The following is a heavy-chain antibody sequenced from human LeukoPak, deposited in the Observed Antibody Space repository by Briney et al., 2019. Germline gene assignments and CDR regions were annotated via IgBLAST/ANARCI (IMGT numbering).Heavy chain of an antibody. Sequence: PSETLSLTCVVYGGSFSGYYWSWIRQSPGKGLEWIGEINHRGSTNYNPSLKRRVTISLDTSKNQCSLKLSSVTAADTAVYYCAKSPYVSGSYYNWFDPWGQGTLVTVSS. CDR2: INHRGST. CDR3: AKSPYVSGSYYNWFDP. CDR1: GGSFSGYY. V-gene: IGHV4-34*01. J-gene: IGHJ5*02. D-gene: IGHD3-10*01.